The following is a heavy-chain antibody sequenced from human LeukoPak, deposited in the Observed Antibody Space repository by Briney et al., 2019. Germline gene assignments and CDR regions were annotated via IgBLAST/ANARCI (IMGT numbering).Heavy chain of an antibody. J-gene: IGHJ4*02. D-gene: IGHD3-3*02. V-gene: IGHV3-49*04. Sequence: GGSLRLSSTTSGFTFGDYAMSWVRQAPGKGLEWVGFIRSKAYGATTEYAASVKGRFTISRDDSKSIAYLQMNSLKTEDTAVYYCSRVLAETLAFDYWGQGTLITVSS. CDR2: IRSKAYGATT. CDR1: GFTFGDYA. CDR3: SRVLAETLAFDY.